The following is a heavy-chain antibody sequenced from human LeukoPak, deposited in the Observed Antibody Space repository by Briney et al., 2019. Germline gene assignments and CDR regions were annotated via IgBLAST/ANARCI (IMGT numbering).Heavy chain of an antibody. D-gene: IGHD3-10*01. CDR3: ARGVRYYGSGSYPLNWFDP. V-gene: IGHV4-59*01. J-gene: IGHJ5*02. Sequence: SETLSLTCTVSGGSISGYYWSWIRQPPGKGLEWIGYIYYSGSTNYNPSLKSRVTISVDTSKNQFSLKLSSVTAADTAVYYCARGVRYYGSGSYPLNWFDPWGQGTLVTVSS. CDR1: GGSISGYY. CDR2: IYYSGST.